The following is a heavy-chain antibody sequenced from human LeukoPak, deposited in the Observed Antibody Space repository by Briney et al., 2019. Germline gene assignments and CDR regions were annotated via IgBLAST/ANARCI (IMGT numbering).Heavy chain of an antibody. J-gene: IGHJ4*02. Sequence: GGSLRLSCTASGFTFGDYAMSWVRQAPGKGLRWVGFIRNKAYGGTTEYAASVKGRFTISRDDSKSIAYLQMNSLKTEDTAVYYCTRHGSGFDYWGQGTLVTVSS. D-gene: IGHD3-10*01. CDR3: TRHGSGFDY. CDR2: IRNKAYGGTT. CDR1: GFTFGDYA. V-gene: IGHV3-49*04.